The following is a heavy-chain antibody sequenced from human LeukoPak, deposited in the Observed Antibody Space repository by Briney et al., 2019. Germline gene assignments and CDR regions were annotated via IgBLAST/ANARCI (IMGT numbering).Heavy chain of an antibody. CDR3: ARDGGWHRFDY. D-gene: IGHD6-19*01. V-gene: IGHV3-7*03. Sequence: QPGGSLRLSCVESGFTFRSPWMAWLRQAPEKGLEWVANINEDGSQKYYLGSVTGRFTISRDNAKNSLYLQMNSLSAEDTAMYHCARDGGWHRFDYWGQGTLVIVSS. CDR2: INEDGSQK. CDR1: GFTFRSPW. J-gene: IGHJ4*02.